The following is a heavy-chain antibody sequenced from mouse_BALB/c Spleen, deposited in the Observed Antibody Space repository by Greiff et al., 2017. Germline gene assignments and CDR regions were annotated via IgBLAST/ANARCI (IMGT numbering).Heavy chain of an antibody. CDR1: GYAFSSSW. CDR3: ASLSTMVTKYYFDY. D-gene: IGHD2-2*01. Sequence: VQLQQSGPELVKPGASVKISCKASGYAFSSSWMNWVKQRPGQGLEWIGRIYPGDGDTNYNGKFKGKATLTADKSSSTAYMQLSSLTSVDSAVYFCASLSTMVTKYYFDYWGQGTTLTVSS. CDR2: IYPGDGDT. J-gene: IGHJ2*01. V-gene: IGHV1-82*01.